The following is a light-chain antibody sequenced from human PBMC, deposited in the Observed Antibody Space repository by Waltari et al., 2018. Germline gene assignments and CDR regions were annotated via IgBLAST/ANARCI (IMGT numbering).Light chain of an antibody. J-gene: IGKJ3*01. CDR1: QNLLYSSNNKNY. CDR2: WAS. V-gene: IGKV4-1*01. CDR3: QQYYTVPPT. Sequence: DIVMTQSPDSLSVSLGERATINCKSGQNLLYSSNNKNYLAWYQQKPGQPPKLLISWASTRKSGVPDRFSGSGSETDFTLTISNLQAEDVAVYYCQQYYTVPPTFGPGTKVDFK.